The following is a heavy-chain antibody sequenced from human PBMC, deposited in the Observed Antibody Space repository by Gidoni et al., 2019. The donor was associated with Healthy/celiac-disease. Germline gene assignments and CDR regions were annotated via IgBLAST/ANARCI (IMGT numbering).Heavy chain of an antibody. D-gene: IGHD2-2*01. Sequence: EVQLVESGGGLVQPGGSLRLSCAASGFTFISYSMNWVRQAPGKGLEWVSYISSSSSTIYYADSVKGRFTISRDNAKNSLYLQMNSLRDEDTAVYYCAREFYCSSTSCHGYYFDYWGQGTLVTVSS. V-gene: IGHV3-48*02. CDR2: ISSSSSTI. J-gene: IGHJ4*02. CDR1: GFTFISYS. CDR3: AREFYCSSTSCHGYYFDY.